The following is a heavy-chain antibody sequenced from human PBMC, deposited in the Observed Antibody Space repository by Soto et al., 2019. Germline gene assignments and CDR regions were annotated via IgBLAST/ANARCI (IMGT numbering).Heavy chain of an antibody. CDR2: ISYDGSNK. Sequence: QVQLVESGGGVVQPGRSLRLSCAASGFTFSSYGMHWVRQAPGKGLEWVAVISYDGSNKYYADSVKGRFTISRDNSKNTLYLQMNSLRAEDTAVYYCARDLSSSWSFDYWGQGTLVTVSS. V-gene: IGHV3-30*03. CDR3: ARDLSSSWSFDY. D-gene: IGHD6-13*01. CDR1: GFTFSSYG. J-gene: IGHJ4*02.